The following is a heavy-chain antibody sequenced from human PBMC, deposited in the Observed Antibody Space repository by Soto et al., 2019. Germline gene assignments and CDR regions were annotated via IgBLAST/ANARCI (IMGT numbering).Heavy chain of an antibody. CDR3: AKCYYDRSGYYHPYYYYGMDV. V-gene: IGHV3-23*01. Sequence: GTLRLSCAASGWTFSSYAIKWVRQGPGKGLEGVSAISGSGGSTYYADSVKGRFTISRDNYKNTLYLQMKSLRAEDKAVYYCAKCYYDRSGYYHPYYYYGMDVWGQGTTVTVSS. J-gene: IGHJ6*02. CDR2: ISGSGGST. D-gene: IGHD3-22*01. CDR1: GWTFSSYA.